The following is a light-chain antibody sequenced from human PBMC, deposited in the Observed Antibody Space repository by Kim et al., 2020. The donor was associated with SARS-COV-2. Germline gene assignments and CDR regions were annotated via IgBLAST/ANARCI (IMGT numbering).Light chain of an antibody. CDR3: AAWDDSLKGYV. Sequence: GQRVTISCSGSSSTIGRNTVNWYQKVPGTAPKLLIYSNNQRPSGVPDRFSASKSGTSASLAFSGLQSEDEADYYCAAWDDSLKGYVFGTGTKVTVL. CDR1: SSTIGRNT. J-gene: IGLJ1*01. V-gene: IGLV1-44*01. CDR2: SNN.